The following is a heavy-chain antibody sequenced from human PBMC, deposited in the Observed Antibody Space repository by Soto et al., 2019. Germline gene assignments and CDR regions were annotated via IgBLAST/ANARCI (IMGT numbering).Heavy chain of an antibody. CDR3: AREGVRGVTPTNYYYYGMDV. Sequence: GGSLRLSCAASGFTFSSYDMHWVRQATGKGLEWVSAIGTAGDTYYPGSVKGRFTISRENAKNSLYLQMNSLRAEDTAVYYCAREGVRGVTPTNYYYYGMDVWGQGTTVTAP. V-gene: IGHV3-13*01. J-gene: IGHJ6*02. CDR2: IGTAGDT. CDR1: GFTFSSYD. D-gene: IGHD3-10*01.